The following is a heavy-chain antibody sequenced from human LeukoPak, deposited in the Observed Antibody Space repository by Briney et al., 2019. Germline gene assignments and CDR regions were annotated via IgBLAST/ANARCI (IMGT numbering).Heavy chain of an antibody. J-gene: IGHJ2*01. Sequence: SCKVSGYTLTELSMHWVRQAPGKGLEWVAVISYDGSYKYSADSVTGRFTISRDNSKNTLHLQMNSLRSEDTAVYYCAKFGVAAATDYWYFDVWGRGTLVTVSS. CDR2: ISYDGSYK. CDR1: GYTLTELS. D-gene: IGHD2-15*01. V-gene: IGHV3-30*18. CDR3: AKFGVAAATDYWYFDV.